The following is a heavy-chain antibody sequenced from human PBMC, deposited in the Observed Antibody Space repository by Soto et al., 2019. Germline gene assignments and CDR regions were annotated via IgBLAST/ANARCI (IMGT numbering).Heavy chain of an antibody. J-gene: IGHJ6*03. D-gene: IGHD5-12*01. Sequence: PGGSLRLSCAASGFTFSSYSMNWVRQAPGKGLEWVSSISSSSSYIYYADSVKGRFTISRDNAKNSLYLQMNSLRAEDTAVYYWARKVKLVRFSGYGKEPYYYMDVSGKVTTVTVSS. CDR1: GFTFSSYS. CDR2: ISSSSSYI. CDR3: ARKVKLVRFSGYGKEPYYYMDV. V-gene: IGHV3-21*01.